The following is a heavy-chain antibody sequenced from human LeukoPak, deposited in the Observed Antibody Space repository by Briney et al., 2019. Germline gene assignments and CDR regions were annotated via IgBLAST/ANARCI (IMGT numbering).Heavy chain of an antibody. Sequence: GRSLRLSCAASGFTFDDYAMHWVRQAPVKGLEWVSGISWNSGSIGYADSVKGRFTISRDNAKNSLYLQMNSLRAEDTALYYCAKDFARGYYYDSSGYLPSEWGQGTLVTVSS. CDR3: AKDFARGYYYDSSGYLPSE. CDR1: GFTFDDYA. V-gene: IGHV3-9*01. J-gene: IGHJ4*02. D-gene: IGHD3-22*01. CDR2: ISWNSGSI.